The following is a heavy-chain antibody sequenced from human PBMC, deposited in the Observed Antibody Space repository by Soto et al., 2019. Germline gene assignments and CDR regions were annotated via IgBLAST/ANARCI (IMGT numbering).Heavy chain of an antibody. D-gene: IGHD2-8*01. V-gene: IGHV4-34*01. Sequence: PLEILSLTYAVYGGSFRGHFWSWIRQPPGKGLEWIGEINHSGSTNFNPSLKSRVTISVDTSKNQFSQKANSLTAAYTAVYYCARRIPLIVDVQRGAPDKYNSDSLCEGTMVT. J-gene: IGHJ4*02. CDR1: GGSFRGHF. CDR3: ARRIPLIVDVQRGAPDKYNSDS. CDR2: INHSGST.